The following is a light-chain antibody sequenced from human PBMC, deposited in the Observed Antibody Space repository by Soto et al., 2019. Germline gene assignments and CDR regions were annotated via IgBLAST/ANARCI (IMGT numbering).Light chain of an antibody. J-gene: IGKJ1*01. CDR1: QTIKTY. CDR2: AAS. V-gene: IGKV1-39*01. Sequence: DIQMTQSPSPLSASVGDSVTFTCRASQTIKTYLNWYRHKPGKAPELLIYAASRLQSGVASRFSGSGSGTYFILTISSLQPDDLATYYCQQTYTAPGTFGQGTKVEI. CDR3: QQTYTAPGT.